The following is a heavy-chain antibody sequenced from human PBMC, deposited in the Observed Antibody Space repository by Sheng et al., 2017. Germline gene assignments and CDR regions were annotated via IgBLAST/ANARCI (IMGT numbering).Heavy chain of an antibody. V-gene: IGHV4-39*01. CDR1: GGSISDSDYY. J-gene: IGHJ4*02. CDR3: ARRRSALDYVDY. CDR2: IYYSGTT. Sequence: QLQLQEAGPGLVKPSETLSLTCTVSGGSISDSDYYWGWIRQSPGKGLEWIGTIYYSGTTYYNPSLKSRVTISVDTSKNQFSLKLTSVTATDTAVYYCARRRSALDYVDYWGQGNPGHRLL. D-gene: IGHD3-10*02.